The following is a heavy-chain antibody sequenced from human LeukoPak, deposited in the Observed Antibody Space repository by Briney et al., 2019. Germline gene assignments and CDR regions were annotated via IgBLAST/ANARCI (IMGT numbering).Heavy chain of an antibody. CDR2: ISSSSSYI. CDR1: GFTFSSYS. V-gene: IGHV3-21*01. CDR3: ARDQNTVVTPYFQH. Sequence: GGSLRLSCAASGFTFSSYSMNWVRQAPGKGLEWVSSISSSSSYIYYADSVKGRFTISRDNAKNSLYLQMNSLRAEDTAVYYCARDQNTVVTPYFQHWGQGTLVTVSS. D-gene: IGHD4-23*01. J-gene: IGHJ1*01.